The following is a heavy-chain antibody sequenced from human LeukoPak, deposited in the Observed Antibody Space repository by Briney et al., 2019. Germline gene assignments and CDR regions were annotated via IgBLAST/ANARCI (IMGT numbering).Heavy chain of an antibody. CDR3: AKSEDYDFWSGYNWFDP. CDR2: ISGSGGST. V-gene: IGHV3-23*01. J-gene: IGHJ5*02. D-gene: IGHD3-3*01. CDR1: GFTFSSYA. Sequence: GGSLRLSCAASGFTFSSYAMSWVRQAPGKGLEWVSAISGSGGSTYYADSVKGRFTISRDNSKNTLYLQMNSLRAEDTAVYDCAKSEDYDFWSGYNWFDPWGQGTLVTVSS.